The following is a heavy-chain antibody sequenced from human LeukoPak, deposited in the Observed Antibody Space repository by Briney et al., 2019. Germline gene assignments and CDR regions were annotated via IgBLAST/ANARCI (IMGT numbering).Heavy chain of an antibody. CDR1: GFTFSSYW. V-gene: IGHV3-7*01. CDR2: IKQDGSEK. CDR3: ARDLLYDSSGIFDY. Sequence: PGGSLRLSCAASGFTFSSYWMSWVRQAPGKGLEWVANIKQDGSEKYYVDSVKGRFTISRDNAKNSLYLQMNSLRAEDTAVYYCARDLLYDSSGIFDYWGQGTLVTVSS. D-gene: IGHD3-22*01. J-gene: IGHJ4*02.